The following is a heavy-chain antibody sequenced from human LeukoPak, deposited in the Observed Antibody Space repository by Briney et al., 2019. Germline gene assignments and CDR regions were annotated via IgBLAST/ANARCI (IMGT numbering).Heavy chain of an antibody. CDR3: ARDLSGVTGYTYGRGIDY. Sequence: GGSLRLSCVASGFTVSSNYMSWVRQAPGKGLEWVANIKKDGSEKYYVDSVKGRFTISRDNAKTSLYLQMNSLRVDDTAFYYCARDLSGVTGYTYGRGIDYWGQGTLVTVSS. D-gene: IGHD5-18*01. V-gene: IGHV3-7*01. CDR2: IKKDGSEK. CDR1: GFTVSSNY. J-gene: IGHJ4*02.